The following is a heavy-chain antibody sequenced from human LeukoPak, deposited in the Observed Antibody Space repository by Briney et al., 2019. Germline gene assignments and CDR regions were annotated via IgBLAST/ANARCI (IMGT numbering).Heavy chain of an antibody. CDR1: GFTFSTYG. CDR2: IRYDAINK. J-gene: IGHJ5*02. D-gene: IGHD1-1*01. CDR3: AKSSAGITWFDP. Sequence: PGGSLRLSCAASGFTFSTYGMHWVRQAPGKGLEWVAFIRYDAINKYYADSVKGRFTISRDNSKNTLYLQMDSLRSDDTAVYYCAKSSAGITWFDPWGQGTLVTVSS. V-gene: IGHV3-30*02.